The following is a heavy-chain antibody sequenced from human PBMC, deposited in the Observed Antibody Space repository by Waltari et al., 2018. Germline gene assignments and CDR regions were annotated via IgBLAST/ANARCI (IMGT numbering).Heavy chain of an antibody. CDR3: ARQVFGVVIYYFDY. CDR2: IYHSGST. Sequence: QVQLQESGPGLVKPSETLSLTCAVSGYSISSGYYWGWIRQPPGKGLEWIGSIYHSGSTSSTPSLKSRVTISVDTSKNQFSLKLSSVTAADTAVYYCARQVFGVVIYYFDYWGQGTLVTVSS. J-gene: IGHJ4*02. D-gene: IGHD3-3*01. CDR1: GYSISSGYY. V-gene: IGHV4-38-2*01.